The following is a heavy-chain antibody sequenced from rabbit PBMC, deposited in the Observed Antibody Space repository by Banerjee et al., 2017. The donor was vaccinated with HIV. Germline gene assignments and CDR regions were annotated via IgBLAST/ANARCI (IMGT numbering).Heavy chain of an antibody. V-gene: IGHV1S40*01. CDR1: GFSFSSGYY. CDR2: IDAGSNGCT. CDR3: ARSYTYGYSVYADGLNL. D-gene: IGHD6-1*01. Sequence: QSLEESGGDLVKPGASLTLTCTASGFSFSSGYYMCWVRQAPGKGLEWIACIDAGSNGCTYYASWAKGRFTISKTSSTTVTLQMTSLTAADTATYFCARSYTYGYSVYADGLNLWGPGTLVTVS. J-gene: IGHJ4*01.